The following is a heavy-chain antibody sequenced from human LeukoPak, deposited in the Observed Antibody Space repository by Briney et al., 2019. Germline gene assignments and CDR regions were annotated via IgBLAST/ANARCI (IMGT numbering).Heavy chain of an antibody. CDR2: TIPMFGTV. Sequence: SVKVSCKASGYTFTSYYMHWVRQAPGQGLEWMGGTIPMFGTVDNAQKFQGRVTITADKSTSTTYMELRSLTSDDTAVYYCASQQETDAFDLWGHGTMVTVSS. V-gene: IGHV1-69*06. J-gene: IGHJ3*01. CDR3: ASQQETDAFDL. CDR1: GYTFTSYY.